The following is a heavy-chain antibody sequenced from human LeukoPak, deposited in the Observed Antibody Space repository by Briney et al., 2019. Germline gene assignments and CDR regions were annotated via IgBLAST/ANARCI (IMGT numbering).Heavy chain of an antibody. CDR3: ARAMEQSHFYHYIDV. J-gene: IGHJ6*03. D-gene: IGHD3-10*01. CDR1: GFTFNSYS. Sequence: GGSLRLSCAASGFTFNSYSMNWVRQAPGKGLEWVSYISGSSSTILYADSVKGRFTISRDNAKNSLYVQMNRLRAEDTAVYYCARAMEQSHFYHYIDVWGRGTTVAVSS. V-gene: IGHV3-48*04. CDR2: ISGSSSTI.